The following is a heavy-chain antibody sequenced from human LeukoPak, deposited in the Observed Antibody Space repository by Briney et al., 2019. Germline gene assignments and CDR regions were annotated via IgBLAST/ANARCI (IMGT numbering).Heavy chain of an antibody. CDR1: GGSISSYY. J-gene: IGHJ4*02. CDR3: ARDSADSSGFDY. CDR2: IYYSGST. D-gene: IGHD6-25*01. V-gene: IGHV4-59*01. Sequence: SETLSLTCTVSGGSISSYYWSWIRQPPGKGLEWIGYIYYSGSTNYNPSLKSRVTISVDTSKNQFSLKLSSVTAADTAVYYCARDSADSSGFDYGGQGTLVTVSP.